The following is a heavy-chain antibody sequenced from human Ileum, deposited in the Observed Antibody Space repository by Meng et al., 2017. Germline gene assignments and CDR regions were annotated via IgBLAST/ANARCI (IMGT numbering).Heavy chain of an antibody. J-gene: IGHJ4*02. CDR2: TYYTGLT. CDR3: ARTYNTPFFDS. Sequence: QVELPASVPGLVRPSETLSLSCTCSCASVNFGLDFWSWIRQSPGKTLEWIGHTYYTGLTNYNPSLKSRVAISLDASKNQFSLKLNSVPAADSAVYFCARTYNTPFFDSWGQGTLVTVSS. D-gene: IGHD1-14*01. V-gene: IGHV4-61*01. CDR1: CASVNFGLDF.